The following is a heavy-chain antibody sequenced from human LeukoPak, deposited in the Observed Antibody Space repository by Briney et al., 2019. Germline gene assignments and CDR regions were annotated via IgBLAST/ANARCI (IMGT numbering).Heavy chain of an antibody. CDR3: ARPAIDRGWFDP. Sequence: GSSVKVSCKASGGTFSSYAISWVRQAPGQGLEWMGGIIPTFGTANYAQKFQGRVTITADKSTSTAYMELSSLRSGDTAVYYCARPAIDRGWFDPWGQGTLVTVSS. V-gene: IGHV1-69*06. D-gene: IGHD3-22*01. J-gene: IGHJ5*02. CDR2: IIPTFGTA. CDR1: GGTFSSYA.